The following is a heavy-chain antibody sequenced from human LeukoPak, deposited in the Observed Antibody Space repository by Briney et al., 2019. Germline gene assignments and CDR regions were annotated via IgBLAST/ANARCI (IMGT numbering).Heavy chain of an antibody. CDR2: IRSKANSYAT. D-gene: IGHD1-26*01. CDR3: ARDPAVAGGPGDLYYFDY. J-gene: IGHJ4*02. Sequence: PGGSLRLSCAASGFTFSGSAMHWVRQASGKGLEWVGRIRSKANSYATAYAASVKGRFTISRDDSKNTAYLQMNRLKTEDTAVYYCARDPAVAGGPGDLYYFDYWGQGTLVTVSS. V-gene: IGHV3-73*01. CDR1: GFTFSGSA.